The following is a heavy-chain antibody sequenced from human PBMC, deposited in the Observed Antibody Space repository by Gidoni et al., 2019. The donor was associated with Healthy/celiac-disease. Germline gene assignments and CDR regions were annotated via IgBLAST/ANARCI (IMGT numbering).Heavy chain of an antibody. CDR2: INAGNGNT. Sequence: QVQLVQSGAEVKKPGASVKVSCKASGYTFTSYAMHWVRQAPGQRPEWMGWINAGNGNTKYAQKFQGRVTITRDTSASTAYMELSSLRSEDTAVYYCASQAYCGGDCYRNPDYYYYGMDVWGQGTTVTVSS. V-gene: IGHV1-3*01. D-gene: IGHD2-21*01. CDR1: GYTFTSYA. CDR3: ASQAYCGGDCYRNPDYYYYGMDV. J-gene: IGHJ6*02.